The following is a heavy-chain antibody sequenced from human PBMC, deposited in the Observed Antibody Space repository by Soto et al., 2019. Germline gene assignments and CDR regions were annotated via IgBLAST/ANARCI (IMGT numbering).Heavy chain of an antibody. CDR2: FIHSGNR. CDR1: GGSLSGYY. J-gene: IGHJ4*02. D-gene: IGHD1-26*01. Sequence: QVQLQQWGAGLLKPSETLSLTCAVYGGSLSGYYWSWIRQPPGKALEWIGEFIHSGNRSYNPSLKSRVTISLDTSKNQLFLNLSSVTAADTAMYYCARHHVRGRTILGAAEFWGQGTLVTVSS. V-gene: IGHV4-34*12. CDR3: ARHHVRGRTILGAAEF.